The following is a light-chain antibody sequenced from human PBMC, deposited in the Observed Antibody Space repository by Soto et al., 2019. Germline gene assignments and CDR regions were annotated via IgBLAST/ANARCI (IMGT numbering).Light chain of an antibody. CDR3: CSSAGSPP. CDR2: DVN. V-gene: IGLV2-11*01. J-gene: IGLJ2*01. CDR1: SSDVGGSDY. Sequence: QSVLTQPRSVSGSPGQSVAISCTGSSSDVGGSDYVSWYQQHPGKAPRLIIYDVNKRPSGVPDRFSGSKSGNTASLIISGLQAEDEADYYCCSSAGSPPFGGGTKLTVL.